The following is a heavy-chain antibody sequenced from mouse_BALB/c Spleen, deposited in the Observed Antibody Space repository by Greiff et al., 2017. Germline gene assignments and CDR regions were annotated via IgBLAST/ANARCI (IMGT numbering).Heavy chain of an antibody. CDR2: IRSKSNNYAT. D-gene: IGHD2-3*01. J-gene: IGHJ4*01. V-gene: IGHV10-1*02. CDR1: GFTFNTYA. CDR3: VRHDGLDGPRAMDY. Sequence: EVQGVESGGGLVQPKGSLKLSCAASGFTFNTYAMNWVRQAPGKGLEWVARIRSKSNNYATYYADSVKDRFTISRDDSQSMLYLQMNNLKTEDTAMYYCVRHDGLDGPRAMDYWGQGTSVTVSS.